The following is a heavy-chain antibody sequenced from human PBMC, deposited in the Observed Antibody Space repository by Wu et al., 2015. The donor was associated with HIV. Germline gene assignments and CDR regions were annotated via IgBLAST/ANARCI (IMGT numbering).Heavy chain of an antibody. V-gene: IGHV1-69*12. CDR1: GGTFSSYA. CDR3: ARTSLYCSSTSCYSMDV. CDR2: IIPIFGTA. Sequence: QVQLVQSGAEVKKPGSSVKVSCKASGGTFSSYAISWVRQAPGQGLEWMGGIIPIFGTANYAQKFQGRVTITADESTSTAYMELSSLRSEDTAVYYCARTSLYCSSTSCYSMDVWGKGTTVTRLL. J-gene: IGHJ6*04. D-gene: IGHD2-2*02.